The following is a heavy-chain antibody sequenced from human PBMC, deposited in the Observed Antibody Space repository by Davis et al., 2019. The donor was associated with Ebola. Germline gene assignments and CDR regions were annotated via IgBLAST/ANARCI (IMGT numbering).Heavy chain of an antibody. CDR1: GGSFSGYY. J-gene: IGHJ5*02. CDR3: AREGRSGYSNWFDP. CDR2: INHSGRT. Sequence: MPSETLSLTCAVYGGSFSGYYWSWIRQPPGKALEWIGEINHSGRTNYNPSLKSRVTISVDTSKNQFSLKMSYVTAADTAVYYCAREGRSGYSNWFDPWGQGTLVTVSS. V-gene: IGHV4-34*01. D-gene: IGHD3-22*01.